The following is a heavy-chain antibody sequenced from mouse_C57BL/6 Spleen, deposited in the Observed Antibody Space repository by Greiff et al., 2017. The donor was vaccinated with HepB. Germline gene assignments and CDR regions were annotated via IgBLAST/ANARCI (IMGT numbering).Heavy chain of an antibody. V-gene: IGHV1-26*01. CDR2: INPNNGGT. J-gene: IGHJ4*01. CDR3: ARTHYYCGSSSYAMDY. CDR1: GYTFTDYY. D-gene: IGHD1-1*01. Sequence: EVQLQQSGPELVKPGASVKISCKASGYTFTDYYMNWVKQSHGKSLEWIGDINPNNGGTSYNQKFKGKATLTVDKSSSTAYMELRSLTSEDAAVYYCARTHYYCGSSSYAMDYWGQGTSVTVAS.